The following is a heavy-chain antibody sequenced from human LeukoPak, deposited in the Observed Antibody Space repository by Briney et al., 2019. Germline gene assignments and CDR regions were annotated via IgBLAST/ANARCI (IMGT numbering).Heavy chain of an antibody. V-gene: IGHV4-4*02. Sequence: PSGTLSLTCAVSGGSISSSNGWTWVRQPPGKGLEWIGEIYHTGIINYNPSLKSRVTISVDKSMNQFSLRLTSVTAADTAVYFCARGGGSHYEIDYWGQGTLVTVSS. CDR3: ARGGGSHYEIDY. CDR2: IYHTGII. J-gene: IGHJ4*02. D-gene: IGHD3-10*01. CDR1: GGSISSSNG.